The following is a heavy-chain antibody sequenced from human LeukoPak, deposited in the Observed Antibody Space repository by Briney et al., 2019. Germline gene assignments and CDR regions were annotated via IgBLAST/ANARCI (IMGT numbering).Heavy chain of an antibody. D-gene: IGHD1-14*01. CDR3: AKDRGGCGRGFYYMDV. V-gene: IGHV3-30*02. J-gene: IGHJ6*03. CDR2: IRSDGSNK. Sequence: PGGSLRLSCAGSGFSFSSYGMHWVRQAPGKGLEWMAFIRSDGSNKYYADSVKGRFTISRDNSKNTLYLQMNSLRAEDTAVYYCAKDRGGCGRGFYYMDVWGKGTTVTVPS. CDR1: GFSFSSYG.